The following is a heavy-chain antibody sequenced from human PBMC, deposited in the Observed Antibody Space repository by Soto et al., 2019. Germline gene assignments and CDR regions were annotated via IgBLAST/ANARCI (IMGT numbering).Heavy chain of an antibody. CDR1: GFTFSSYA. D-gene: IGHD3-10*02. V-gene: IGHV3-23*01. CDR3: AKDVNVPGGLYNWFDP. CDR2: ISGSGGRK. J-gene: IGHJ5*02. Sequence: GGSLRLSCAASGFTFSSYAMSWVRQAPGKGLEWVSAISGSGGRKYYADSVKGRFTISRDNSKNTLYLQMNSLRAEDTAVYYCAKDVNVPGGLYNWFDPWGQGPLMTFST.